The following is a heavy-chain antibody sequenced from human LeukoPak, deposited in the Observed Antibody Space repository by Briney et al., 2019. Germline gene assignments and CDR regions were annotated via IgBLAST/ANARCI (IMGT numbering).Heavy chain of an antibody. J-gene: IGHJ4*02. Sequence: ETLSLTCAVYGGSFSGYYWSWVRQAPGKGLEWVSSISGSGGSTNYAASVKGRFTISRDNSKNTLYLQMNSLRAEDTAVYYCARGGDFWSGYYTGTNKWGQGTLVTVSS. CDR1: GGSFSGYY. V-gene: IGHV3-23*01. CDR3: ARGGDFWSGYYTGTNK. CDR2: ISGSGGST. D-gene: IGHD3-3*01.